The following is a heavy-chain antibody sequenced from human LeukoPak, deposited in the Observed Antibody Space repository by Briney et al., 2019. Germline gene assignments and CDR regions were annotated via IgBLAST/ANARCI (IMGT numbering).Heavy chain of an antibody. CDR2: IKQDGSEK. CDR1: GFTFSSYW. V-gene: IGHV3-7*01. D-gene: IGHD2-2*02. Sequence: PGGSLRLSCAASGFTFSSYWMSWVRQAPGKGLEWVANIKQDGSEKYYVDSVKGRFTISRDNPKNSLYLQMNSLRAEDTAVYYCARVVGRYCSSTSCYMDPVYYYYYMDVWGKGTTVTVSS. CDR3: ARVVGRYCSSTSCYMDPVYYYYYMDV. J-gene: IGHJ6*03.